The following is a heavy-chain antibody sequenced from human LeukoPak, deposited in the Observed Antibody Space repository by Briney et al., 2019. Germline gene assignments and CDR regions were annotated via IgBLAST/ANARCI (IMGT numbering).Heavy chain of an antibody. V-gene: IGHV4-59*04. CDR2: IYYSGST. D-gene: IGHD2-21*02. CDR3: ARGKLVVTAPGGFDP. J-gene: IGHJ5*02. CDR1: GGSISSYY. Sequence: SETLSLTCTVSGGSISSYYWSWIRQPPGKGLEWIGYIYYSGSTYYNPSLKSRVTISVDTSKNQFSLKLSSVTAADTAVYYCARGKLVVTAPGGFDPWGQGTLVTVSS.